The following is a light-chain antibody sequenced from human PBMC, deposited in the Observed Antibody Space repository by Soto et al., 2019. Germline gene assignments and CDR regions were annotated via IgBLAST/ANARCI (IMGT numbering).Light chain of an antibody. V-gene: IGLV2-14*01. CDR2: DVS. CDR3: SSYTSSSSV. CDR1: SSDVGGYSY. Sequence: QSALTQPASVSGSPGQSIAISCTESSSDVGGYSYVSGYQQHPGKAPKLIIYDVSNRPSGVSNRFSGSKSGNTASLTISGLQAEDEADYYCSSYTSSSSVFGTGTKLTVL. J-gene: IGLJ1*01.